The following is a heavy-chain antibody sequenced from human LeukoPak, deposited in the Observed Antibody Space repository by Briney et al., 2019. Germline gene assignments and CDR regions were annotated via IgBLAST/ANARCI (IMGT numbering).Heavy chain of an antibody. D-gene: IGHD3-22*01. CDR2: MNPNSGNT. Sequence: ASVKVSCKASGYTFTSYEIYWVRQATGQGLEWRGWMNPNSGNTVYAQKFQGRVTITSNTSINTAYMELSSLRSEHTAMYYCARVYYFASSGYYFPPDYWGQGTLVTVSS. V-gene: IGHV1-8*03. J-gene: IGHJ4*02. CDR3: ARVYYFASSGYYFPPDY. CDR1: GYTFTSYE.